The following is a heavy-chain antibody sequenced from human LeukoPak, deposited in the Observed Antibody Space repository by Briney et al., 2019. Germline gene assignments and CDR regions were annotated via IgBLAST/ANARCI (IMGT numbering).Heavy chain of an antibody. J-gene: IGHJ4*02. CDR2: ISDRGDRT. CDR3: AKDSYDSSGSRYDY. CDR1: GFTFSDYA. D-gene: IGHD3-22*01. Sequence: PGGSLGLSCAASGFTFSDYAMSWVRQAPGKGLEWVSAISDRGDRTWDADSVKGRVTISRDNYKNTLFLQMNSLRAEDTAIYYCAKDSYDSSGSRYDYWGQGTLVTVSS. V-gene: IGHV3-23*01.